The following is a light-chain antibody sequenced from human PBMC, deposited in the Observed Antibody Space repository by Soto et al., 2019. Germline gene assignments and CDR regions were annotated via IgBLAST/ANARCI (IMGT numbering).Light chain of an antibody. CDR2: KAS. CDR3: LQDINYPWT. V-gene: IGKV1-5*03. CDR1: QSISSW. J-gene: IGKJ1*01. Sequence: DIQMTQSPSILSASVGDGVTITCRASQSISSWLAWYQQKPGKAPNLLIYKASHLENGVPSRFSGSGSGTDFTLAISSLQPEDSATYYCLQDINYPWTFGQGTKVDIK.